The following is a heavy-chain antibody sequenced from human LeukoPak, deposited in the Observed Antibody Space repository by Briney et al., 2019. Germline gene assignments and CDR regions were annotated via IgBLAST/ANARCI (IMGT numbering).Heavy chain of an antibody. CDR3: AKVVSAAPDY. CDR1: GFTFSSYS. Sequence: GGSLRLSCAASGFTFSSYSMNWVRQAPGKGLEWVSSISSSSSYIYYADSVKGRFTISRDNSKNTLYLQMNSLRAEDTAVYYCAKVVSAAPDYWGQGTLVTVSS. V-gene: IGHV3-21*01. J-gene: IGHJ4*02. D-gene: IGHD2-2*01. CDR2: ISSSSSYI.